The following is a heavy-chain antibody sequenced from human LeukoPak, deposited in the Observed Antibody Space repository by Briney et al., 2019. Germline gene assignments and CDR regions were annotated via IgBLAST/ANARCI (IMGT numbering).Heavy chain of an antibody. D-gene: IGHD3-22*01. J-gene: IGHJ4*02. CDR2: IIPIFGTA. Sequence: ASVKVSCKASGGTFSSYAISWVRQAPGQGLEWMGGIIPIFGTANYAQKFQGRVTITADESTSTAYMELSSLRSEDTAVYYCARDRAEDYYDSSGSIDYWGQGTLVTVSS. CDR3: ARDRAEDYYDSSGSIDY. CDR1: GGTFSSYA. V-gene: IGHV1-69*13.